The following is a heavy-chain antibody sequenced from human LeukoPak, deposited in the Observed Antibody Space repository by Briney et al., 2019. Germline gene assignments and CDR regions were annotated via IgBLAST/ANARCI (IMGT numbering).Heavy chain of an antibody. J-gene: IGHJ5*02. CDR3: ARGPTTLTREWFDP. V-gene: IGHV1-69*04. CDR1: GGIFSNYA. CDR2: IIPILGLA. Sequence: SVKVSCKASGGIFSNYAMTWVRQAPGQGLEWMGRIIPILGLANYAQKFQGRVTITADTSTSTAYMELSSLRSEDTAVYYCARGPTTLTREWFDPLGQGTLVTVS. D-gene: IGHD4-17*01.